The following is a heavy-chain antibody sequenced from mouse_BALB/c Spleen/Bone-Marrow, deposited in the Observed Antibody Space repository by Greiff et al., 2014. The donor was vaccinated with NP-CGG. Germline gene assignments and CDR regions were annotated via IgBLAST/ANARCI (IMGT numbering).Heavy chain of an antibody. Sequence: QVQLQQSGAELVKPGASVKLSCMAPGFTFTSYWIHWVKQRPGQGPEWIGEINPSNGRTNYNEKFKSKATLTEDKSSSTAYVQLSSLTSEDSAVYYCARDGNYRYAMDYWGQGTSVTVSS. CDR3: ARDGNYRYAMDY. D-gene: IGHD2-1*01. CDR2: INPSNGRT. J-gene: IGHJ4*01. V-gene: IGHV1S81*02. CDR1: GFTFTSYW.